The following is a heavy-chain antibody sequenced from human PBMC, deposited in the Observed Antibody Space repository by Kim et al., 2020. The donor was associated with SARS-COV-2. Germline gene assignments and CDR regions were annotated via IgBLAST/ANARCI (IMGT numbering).Heavy chain of an antibody. CDR3: ARGGGGDYYFDY. CDR2: ISSSSSYI. V-gene: IGHV3-21*01. CDR1: GFTFSSYS. Sequence: GGSLRLSCAASGFTFSSYSMNWVRQAPGKGLEWVSSISSSSSYIYYADSVKGRFTTSRDNAKNSLYLQMNSLRAEDTAVYYCARGGGGDYYFDYWGQGTLVTVSS. J-gene: IGHJ4*02. D-gene: IGHD4-17*01.